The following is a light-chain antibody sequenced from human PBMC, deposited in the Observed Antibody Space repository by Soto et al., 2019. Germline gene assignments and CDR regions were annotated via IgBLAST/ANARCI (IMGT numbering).Light chain of an antibody. CDR2: DAS. J-gene: IGKJ1*01. Sequence: DLQMTQSPSTLSASVGDRVTITCRASQSISSWLAWYQQKPGEAPKLLIYDASSLESGVPSRFSGRGSGTEFTLTISSLQPDEFATYYCQQYNSYSPTVGQGTKVDIK. CDR3: QQYNSYSPT. CDR1: QSISSW. V-gene: IGKV1-5*01.